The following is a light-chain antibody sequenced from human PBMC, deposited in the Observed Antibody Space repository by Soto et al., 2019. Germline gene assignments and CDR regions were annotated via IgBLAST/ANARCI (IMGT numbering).Light chain of an antibody. CDR1: SSNIGAGYE. CDR2: GNT. Sequence: QSVLTHPPSVSRAPGQRVTISCTGRSSNIGAGYEVHWYQHLPGKAPKLLIYGNTNRPSGVPDRFSGSKSGTSASLAITGLQAEDEADYYCQSYDTSLSASYVFGGGSKVTVL. V-gene: IGLV1-40*01. CDR3: QSYDTSLSASYV. J-gene: IGLJ1*01.